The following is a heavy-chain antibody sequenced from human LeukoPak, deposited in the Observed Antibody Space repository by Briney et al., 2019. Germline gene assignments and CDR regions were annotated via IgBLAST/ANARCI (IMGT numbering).Heavy chain of an antibody. V-gene: IGHV1-69*13. CDR3: ARGRYGSSINSMDV. CDR1: GGTFSSYT. D-gene: IGHD6-6*01. J-gene: IGHJ6*02. CDR2: IIPIFGTA. Sequence: SVKVSCKASGGTFSSYTISWVRQAPGQGLEWMGGIIPIFGTANYAQKFQGRVTITADESTSTAYMELSSLRSEDTAVYYCARGRYGSSINSMDVWGQGTTVTVSS.